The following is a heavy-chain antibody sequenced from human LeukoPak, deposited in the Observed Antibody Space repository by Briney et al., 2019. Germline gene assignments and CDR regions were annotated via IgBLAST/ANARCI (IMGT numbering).Heavy chain of an antibody. V-gene: IGHV3-30*11. CDR3: ERDRGKIRYLDL. Sequence: SLRLSSVPSGFAFNTQAIHGGPQAPCKGLECMAVMSLGGSSIYYAASVRGRFTTSRDNYKKTLFMQISSMRAEDTAVYSCERDRGKIRYLDLWGQGSLLTVSS. J-gene: IGHJ4*02. CDR1: GFAFNTQA. CDR2: MSLGGSSI. D-gene: IGHD3-9*01.